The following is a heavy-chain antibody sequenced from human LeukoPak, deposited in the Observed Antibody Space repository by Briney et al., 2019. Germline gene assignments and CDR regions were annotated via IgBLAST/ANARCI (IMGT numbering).Heavy chain of an antibody. V-gene: IGHV4-34*01. CDR1: GGSFSGYY. CDR2: INHSGST. CDR3: ARAPFRGLRASYYYGMDV. D-gene: IGHD4-17*01. J-gene: IGHJ6*02. Sequence: PSETLSLTCAVYGGSFSGYYWSWIRQPPGKGLEWIGEINHSGSTNYNPSLKSRVTISVDTPKNQFSLKLSSVTAADTAVYYCARAPFRGLRASYYYGMDVWGQGTTVTVSS.